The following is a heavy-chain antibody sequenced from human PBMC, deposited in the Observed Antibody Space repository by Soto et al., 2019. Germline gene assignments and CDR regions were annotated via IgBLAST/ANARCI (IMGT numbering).Heavy chain of an antibody. CDR1: GGSISSGGYY. V-gene: IGHV4-31*03. D-gene: IGHD1-1*01. CDR3: ANVAGTTGSYYYYGMDV. Sequence: PSETLSLTCTVSGGSISSGGYYWTWIRQHPGKGLEWIGYIYYSGSTYYNPSLKSRVTMSVDTSKNQFSLKLSSVTAADTAVYYCANVAGTTGSYYYYGMDVWGQGTTVTVSS. J-gene: IGHJ6*02. CDR2: IYYSGST.